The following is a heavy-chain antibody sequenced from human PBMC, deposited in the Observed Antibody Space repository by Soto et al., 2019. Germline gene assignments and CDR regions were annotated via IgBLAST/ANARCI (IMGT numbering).Heavy chain of an antibody. D-gene: IGHD5-12*01. CDR3: HGYGY. CDR2: IYSGGST. V-gene: IGHV3-53*01. Sequence: EVQLVESGGGLIQPGGSLRLSCAVSGFTVTINYMRWVRQAPGKGLEWVAVIYSGGSTYYADYVKGRFTISRDKAKSTLDLQMNSLRGEDTAVYYCHGYGYWGQGTLVTVSS. CDR1: GFTVTINY. J-gene: IGHJ4*02.